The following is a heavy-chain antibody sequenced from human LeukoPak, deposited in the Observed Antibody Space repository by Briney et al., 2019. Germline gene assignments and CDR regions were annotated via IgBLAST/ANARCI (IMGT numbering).Heavy chain of an antibody. V-gene: IGHV4-30-2*01. J-gene: IGHJ4*02. Sequence: SETLSLTCTVSGGSISSGGYYWSWIRQPPGKGLEWIGYIYHSGSTYYNPSLKSRVTISVDRSKNQFSLKLSSVTAADTAVYYCARDHIAAAGHFDYWGQGTLVTVSS. CDR2: IYHSGST. CDR3: ARDHIAAAGHFDY. D-gene: IGHD6-13*01. CDR1: GGSISSGGYY.